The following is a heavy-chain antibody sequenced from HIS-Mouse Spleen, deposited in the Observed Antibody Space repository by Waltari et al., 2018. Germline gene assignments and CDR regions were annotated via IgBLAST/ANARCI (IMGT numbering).Heavy chain of an antibody. D-gene: IGHD6-13*01. CDR2: ISYEGSNK. Sequence: QVQLVESGGGVVQPGRSLRLSCAASGFPFRSSALPWARQAPGKGLEWVAVISYEGSNKYYADSVKGRFTISRDNSKNTLYLQMNSLRAEDTAVYYCARDSSSWYDAFDIWGQGTMVTVSS. CDR3: ARDSSSWYDAFDI. V-gene: IGHV3-30-3*01. CDR1: GFPFRSSA. J-gene: IGHJ3*02.